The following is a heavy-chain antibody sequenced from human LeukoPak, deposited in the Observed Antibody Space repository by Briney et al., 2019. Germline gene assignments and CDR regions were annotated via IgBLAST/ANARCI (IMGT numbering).Heavy chain of an antibody. Sequence: SETLSLTCTVSGASISSGSYYWSWIRQPAGKGLEWIGRIYTSGSTNYNPSLKSRVTISLDTSKNQFSLNLSSVTAADTAVYYCAREGYCSGTSCYNFNYWGQGTLVTVSS. V-gene: IGHV4-61*02. CDR3: AREGYCSGTSCYNFNY. J-gene: IGHJ4*02. CDR1: GASISSGSYY. CDR2: IYTSGST. D-gene: IGHD2-2*02.